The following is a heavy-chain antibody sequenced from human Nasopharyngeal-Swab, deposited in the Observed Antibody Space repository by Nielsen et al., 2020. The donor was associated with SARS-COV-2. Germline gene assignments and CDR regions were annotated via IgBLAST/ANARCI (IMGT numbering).Heavy chain of an antibody. Sequence: GGSLRLSCAASGFTFSSYDMHWVRQAPGKGLEWVSAISGSGGSTYYADSVKGRFTISRDNSKNTLYLQMNSLRAEDTAAYYCAKAPRVNDPVGYWGQGTLVTVSS. CDR3: AKAPRVNDPVGY. J-gene: IGHJ4*02. V-gene: IGHV3-23*01. D-gene: IGHD2-21*01. CDR2: ISGSGGST. CDR1: GFTFSSYD.